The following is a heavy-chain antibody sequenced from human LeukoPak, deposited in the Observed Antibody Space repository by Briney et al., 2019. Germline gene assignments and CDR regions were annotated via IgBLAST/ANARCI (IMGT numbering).Heavy chain of an antibody. CDR2: IFSSGGT. V-gene: IGHV4-30-4*08. CDR3: ARYSRYSSGWGKFDY. D-gene: IGHD2-15*01. J-gene: IGHJ4*02. CDR1: GGSISSGDYY. Sequence: SETLSLTCNVSGGSISSGDYYWTWIRQPPGKGLEWIGYIFSSGGTYYNPSLKSRVTISLDTSKNQFSLKLSSVTAADTAVYYCARYSRYSSGWGKFDYWGQGTLVTVSS.